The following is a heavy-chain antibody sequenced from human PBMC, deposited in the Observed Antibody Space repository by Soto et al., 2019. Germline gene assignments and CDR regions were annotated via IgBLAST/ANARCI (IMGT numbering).Heavy chain of an antibody. CDR3: ARDYYGSGAPDHYGMDV. Sequence: ASVKVSCKASGGTFSSYAISWVRQAPGQGLEWMAWISGYNGDTYYAQNQNLQGRVALTTDTSTNTVYMELRSLRSDDTAVYYCARDYYGSGAPDHYGMDVWGQGTTVTVSS. J-gene: IGHJ6*02. CDR2: ISGYNGDT. V-gene: IGHV1-18*01. CDR1: GGTFSSYA. D-gene: IGHD3-10*01.